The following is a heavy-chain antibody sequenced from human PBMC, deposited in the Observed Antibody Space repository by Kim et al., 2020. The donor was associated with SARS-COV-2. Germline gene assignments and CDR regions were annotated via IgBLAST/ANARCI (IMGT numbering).Heavy chain of an antibody. Sequence: GSLRLSCAASGFTVSQNYMSWVRQAPGKGLEWVSVIYSDGSPSYAATAKGRFTISRDNSKNTLYLQMNSLRAEDTALYYCARENTDLGTLADWGQGTLVAVSS. V-gene: IGHV3-53*01. CDR2: IYSDGSP. CDR3: ARENTDLGTLAD. CDR1: GFTVSQNY. D-gene: IGHD3-16*01. J-gene: IGHJ1*01.